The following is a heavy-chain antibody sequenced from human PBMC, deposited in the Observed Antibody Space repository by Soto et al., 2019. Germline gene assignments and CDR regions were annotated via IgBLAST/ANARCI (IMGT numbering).Heavy chain of an antibody. CDR2: ISSSSSSTI. D-gene: IGHD3-22*01. CDR3: ARDAYDSSGYYYAGFDY. CDR1: GFTFSSYS. V-gene: IGHV3-48*01. J-gene: IGHJ4*02. Sequence: GGSLRLSCAASGFTFSSYSMNWVRQAPGKGLEWVSYISSSSSSTIYYADSVKGRFTISRDNAKNSLYLQMNSLRAEDTAVYYCARDAYDSSGYYYAGFDYWGQGTLVTVSS.